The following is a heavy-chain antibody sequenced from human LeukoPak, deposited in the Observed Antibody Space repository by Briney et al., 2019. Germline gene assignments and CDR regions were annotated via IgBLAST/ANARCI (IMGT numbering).Heavy chain of an antibody. CDR2: IRSSSSTM. CDR3: ARADYYGSGNYYPSDY. Sequence: GGSLRLSCAASGFTFSSYAMSWVRQAPGKGLEWFSYIRSSSSTMYYADSVKGRFTISRDNAKNSLYLQMNSLRAGDTAVYYCARADYYGSGNYYPSDYWGQGTLVTVSS. J-gene: IGHJ4*02. V-gene: IGHV3-48*01. D-gene: IGHD3-10*01. CDR1: GFTFSSYA.